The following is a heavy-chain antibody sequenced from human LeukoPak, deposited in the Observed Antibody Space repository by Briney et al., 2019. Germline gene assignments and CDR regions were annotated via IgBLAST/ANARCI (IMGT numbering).Heavy chain of an antibody. Sequence: SETLSLTCIVSGGSISSYYWSWIRQPPGKGQEWIGYIYYSGSTSYNPSLKSRVTMSVDTSKKQISLKVRSVTAADTAVYYCARTTEDCSSTSCYQYWFDPWGQGTLVTVSS. D-gene: IGHD2-2*01. CDR1: GGSISSYY. CDR2: IYYSGST. V-gene: IGHV4-59*01. J-gene: IGHJ5*02. CDR3: ARTTEDCSSTSCYQYWFDP.